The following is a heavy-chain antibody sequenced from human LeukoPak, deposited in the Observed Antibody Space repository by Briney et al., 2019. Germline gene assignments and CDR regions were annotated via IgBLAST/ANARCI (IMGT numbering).Heavy chain of an antibody. CDR1: GGSISSGNYY. CDR3: ARAVRDTAMGYYFDY. CDR2: ISSSGST. J-gene: IGHJ4*02. Sequence: PSETPSLTCTVSGGSISSGNYYWNWIRQPPGKGLEWIGRISSSGSTTYNPSLTGRVSISVDTSKNQFSLKLSSVTAADTAVYYCARAVRDTAMGYYFDYWGQGTLVTVSS. V-gene: IGHV4-61*01. D-gene: IGHD5-18*01.